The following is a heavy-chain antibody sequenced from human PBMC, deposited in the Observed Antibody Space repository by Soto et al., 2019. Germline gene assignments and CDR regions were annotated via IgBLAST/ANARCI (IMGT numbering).Heavy chain of an antibody. D-gene: IGHD5-18*01. V-gene: IGHV4-34*01. CDR2: INHNGST. J-gene: IGHJ6*02. Sequence: SETLSLTCAVYGGSFSGYYWSWIRQPPGKGLEWIGEINHNGSTNYNPSLKSRVTISVDTSKNQFYLKLSSVTAADTAVYYCARGLGDTAMVFYYYYYGMDVWGQGTTVTVSS. CDR1: GGSFSGYY. CDR3: ARGLGDTAMVFYYYYYGMDV.